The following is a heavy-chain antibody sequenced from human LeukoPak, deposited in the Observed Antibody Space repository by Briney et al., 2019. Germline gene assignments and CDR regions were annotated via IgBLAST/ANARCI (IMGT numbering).Heavy chain of an antibody. J-gene: IGHJ4*02. D-gene: IGHD3-22*01. Sequence: GGSLRLSCAASGFTFNRYWMSWVRQAPGKELQWVANIKQDGSAKYYADSVKGRFTISRDNSKNTLYLQMNSLRAEDTAVYYCAKDSSVYYYDSRNFDYWGQGTLVTVSS. V-gene: IGHV3-7*01. CDR2: IKQDGSAK. CDR3: AKDSSVYYYDSRNFDY. CDR1: GFTFNRYW.